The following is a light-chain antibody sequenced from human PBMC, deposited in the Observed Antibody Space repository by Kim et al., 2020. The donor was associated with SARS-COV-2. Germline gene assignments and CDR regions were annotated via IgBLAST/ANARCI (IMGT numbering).Light chain of an antibody. J-gene: IGLJ2*01. CDR1: SSDVGGYNY. CDR2: DVS. CDR3: SSYTSSSLVV. V-gene: IGLV2-14*03. Sequence: GQSITISCTVTSSDVGGYNYVSWYQQHPGKAPKLMIYDVSNRPSGVSNRFSGSKSGNTASLTISGLQAEDEADYYCSSYTSSSLVVFGGGTQLTVL.